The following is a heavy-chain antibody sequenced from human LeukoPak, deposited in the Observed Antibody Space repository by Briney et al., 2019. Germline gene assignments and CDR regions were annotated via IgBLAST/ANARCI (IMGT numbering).Heavy chain of an antibody. CDR3: ARRFFDY. Sequence: GGSLRLSCAASGFTVSSNYMSWVRQAPGKGLEWVANIKQDGSEKYYVDSVKGRFTISRDNAKNSLYLQMNSLRAEDTAVYYCARRFFDYWGQGTLVTVSS. J-gene: IGHJ4*02. CDR1: GFTVSSNY. CDR2: IKQDGSEK. V-gene: IGHV3-7*01.